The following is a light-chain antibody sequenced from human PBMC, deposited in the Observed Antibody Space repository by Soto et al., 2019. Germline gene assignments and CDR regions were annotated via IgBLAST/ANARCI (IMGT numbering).Light chain of an antibody. Sequence: QPVLTQSPSASASLGASVKLTCTLSSGHSSYAIAWHQQQPEKGPRYLVRLNSDGSHSKGDGIPDRFSGSSSGAERYLTISSLRSGDEADYYCQTWDTGIVVFGGGTKLTVL. J-gene: IGLJ2*01. CDR1: SGHSSYA. V-gene: IGLV4-69*01. CDR3: QTWDTGIVV. CDR2: LNSDGSH.